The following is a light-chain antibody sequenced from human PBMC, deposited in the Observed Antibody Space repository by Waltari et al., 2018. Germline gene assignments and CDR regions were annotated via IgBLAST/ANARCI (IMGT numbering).Light chain of an antibody. Sequence: QSALTQPASVSGSPGPSIAISCTGTSSDVGAYNSVSCYRQHPGNAPKFMIYGVSNRPSGVSNRFSGSKSGNTASLTIAGLQAEDEADYYCSSYTTSSTVVFGGGTKVTVL. V-gene: IGLV2-14*01. CDR1: SSDVGAYNS. J-gene: IGLJ2*01. CDR2: GVS. CDR3: SSYTTSSTVV.